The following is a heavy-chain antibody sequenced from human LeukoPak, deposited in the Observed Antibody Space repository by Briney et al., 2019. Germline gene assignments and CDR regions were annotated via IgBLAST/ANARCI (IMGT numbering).Heavy chain of an antibody. CDR2: IYSGGST. D-gene: IGHD1-26*01. CDR1: GFTVSTNY. CDR3: ARGRGSYYFDY. Sequence: PGGSLRLSCAASGFTVSTNYMSWVRHAPGKGLEWVSVIYSGGSTYYADSVKGRFTISRDNSKNTLYLQMNSLRAEDTAVYYCARGRGSYYFDYWGQGTLVTVSS. J-gene: IGHJ4*02. V-gene: IGHV3-53*01.